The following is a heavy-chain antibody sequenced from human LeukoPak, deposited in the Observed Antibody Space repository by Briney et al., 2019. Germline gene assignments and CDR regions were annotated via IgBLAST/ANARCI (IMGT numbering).Heavy chain of an antibody. J-gene: IGHJ6*03. CDR3: ARHNSSIAARHYYYYYMDV. CDR2: IIPIFGTA. Sequence: GASEKVSCKASGGTFSSYAISWGRQPPGQGLGWMGGIIPIFGTANYAQKFQGRVTITTDESTSTAYTAMSSLTPEDTAVYYCARHNSSIAARHYYYYYMDVWGKGTTVTVSS. V-gene: IGHV1-69*05. CDR1: GGTFSSYA. D-gene: IGHD6-6*01.